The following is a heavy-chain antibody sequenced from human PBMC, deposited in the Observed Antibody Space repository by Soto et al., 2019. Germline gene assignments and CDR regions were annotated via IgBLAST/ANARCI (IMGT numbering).Heavy chain of an antibody. CDR3: AKGRGGSGSLTPRVDF. J-gene: IGHJ4*02. Sequence: EVQLLESGGGLVQPGGSLRLSCAASGFTFNTYAMTWVRQAPGKGLEWVSAISGGGDTTSYADSVKGRFTVSRDGSKNRLYLQMSSLRAEDTALYYCAKGRGGSGSLTPRVDFWGQGTLVTVSS. V-gene: IGHV3-23*01. D-gene: IGHD3-10*01. CDR2: ISGGGDTT. CDR1: GFTFNTYA.